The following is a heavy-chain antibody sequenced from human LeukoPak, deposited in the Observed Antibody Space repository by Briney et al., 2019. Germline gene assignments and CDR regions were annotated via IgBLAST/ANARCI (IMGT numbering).Heavy chain of an antibody. Sequence: SQTLSLTCGVSGGSISNTNWWTWVRQPPGKGLGWIGEVNLHGSTNYNPSLKSRVAISVDKSENHISLKLTSVTAADTAVYYCARDLGYSSSWVLPYYYGMDVWGQGTTVTVSS. J-gene: IGHJ6*02. CDR1: GGSISNTNW. CDR3: ARDLGYSSSWVLPYYYGMDV. CDR2: VNLHGST. V-gene: IGHV4-4*02. D-gene: IGHD6-13*01.